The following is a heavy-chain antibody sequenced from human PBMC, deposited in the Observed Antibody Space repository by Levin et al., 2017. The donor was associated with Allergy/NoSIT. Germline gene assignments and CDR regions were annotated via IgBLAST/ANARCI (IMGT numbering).Heavy chain of an antibody. D-gene: IGHD2-21*02. Sequence: GGSLRLSCAASGFTFSSYAMSWVRQAPGKGLEWVSAISGSGGSTYYADSVKGRFTISRDNSKNTLYLQMNSLRAEDTAVYYCAKAGAYCGGDCRTDYYYYGMDVWGQGTTVTVSS. V-gene: IGHV3-23*01. CDR2: ISGSGGST. CDR3: AKAGAYCGGDCRTDYYYYGMDV. CDR1: GFTFSSYA. J-gene: IGHJ6*02.